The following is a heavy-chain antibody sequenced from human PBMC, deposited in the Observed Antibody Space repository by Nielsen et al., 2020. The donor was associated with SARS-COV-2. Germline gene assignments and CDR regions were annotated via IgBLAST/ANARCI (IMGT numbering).Heavy chain of an antibody. CDR2: INAIGDAT. D-gene: IGHD3-10*01. J-gene: IGHJ2*01. V-gene: IGHV3-23*01. CDR3: ARDSIGDNWYFDL. CDR1: GFSLSIYH. Sequence: GESLKISCAASGFSLSIYHMNWVRQAPGKGLEWVSSINAIGDATYYADSVKGRFTISRDNSKNTLYLQMNSLRAEDTAVYYCARDSIGDNWYFDLWGRGTLVTVSS.